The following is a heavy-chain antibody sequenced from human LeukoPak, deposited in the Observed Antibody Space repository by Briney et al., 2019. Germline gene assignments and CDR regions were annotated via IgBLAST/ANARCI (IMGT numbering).Heavy chain of an antibody. CDR3: ARYGAVPSAHFEY. D-gene: IGHD4-17*01. Sequence: SETLSLTCTVSGGSISSHYWSWIRQVAGKGLEWVGRVYITETTNYNPSLKGRVTMSLDTSENQFSLRLTSVTAADTAIYFCARYGAVPSAHFEYWGQGILVTVSS. J-gene: IGHJ4*02. V-gene: IGHV4-4*07. CDR2: VYITETT. CDR1: GGSISSHY.